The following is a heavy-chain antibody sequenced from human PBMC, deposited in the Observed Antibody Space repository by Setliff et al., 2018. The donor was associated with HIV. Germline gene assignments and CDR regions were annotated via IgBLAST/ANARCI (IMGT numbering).Heavy chain of an antibody. V-gene: IGHV4-38-2*01. CDR2: IYHGGST. CDR1: GYSINSGYY. CDR3: ARRADYDGSGSPFDY. D-gene: IGHD3-10*01. Sequence: SETLSLTCAVSGYSINSGYYWGWIRQPPGKGLQWIASIYHGGSTYHNPSLRSRVTISVDTSKNLFSLKLDFVTAADTAVYYCARRADYDGSGSPFDYWGQGTLVTVSS. J-gene: IGHJ4*02.